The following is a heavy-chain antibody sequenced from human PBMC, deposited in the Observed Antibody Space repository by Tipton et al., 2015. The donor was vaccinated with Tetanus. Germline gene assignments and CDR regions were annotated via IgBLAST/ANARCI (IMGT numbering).Heavy chain of an antibody. J-gene: IGHJ6*02. Sequence: SLRLSCAASGFTFDDYAMHWVRQAPGKGLEWVSLISWDARVTYYSDAVKGRFTISRDNRQGSLYLQMDSLRSEDTALYFCTRSHRADYFYGMDVWGQGTTVTASS. CDR1: GFTFDDYA. D-gene: IGHD1-14*01. CDR2: ISWDARVT. CDR3: TRSHRADYFYGMDV. V-gene: IGHV3-43*01.